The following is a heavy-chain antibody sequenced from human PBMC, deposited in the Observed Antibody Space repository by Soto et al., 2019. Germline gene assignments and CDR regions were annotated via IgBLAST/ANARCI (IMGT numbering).Heavy chain of an antibody. Sequence: EVQLVESGGGLVEPGGSLRLSCAASGFTVSSNYMSWVRQAPGKGLEWVSVIYSGGSTYYADSVKGRFTISRDNSKNTLYLQMNSLRAEDTAVYYCARSGYYDYIWGIYRSDYFDYWGQGTLVTVSS. CDR2: IYSGGST. V-gene: IGHV3-66*01. D-gene: IGHD3-16*02. CDR1: GFTVSSNY. CDR3: ARSGYYDYIWGIYRSDYFDY. J-gene: IGHJ4*02.